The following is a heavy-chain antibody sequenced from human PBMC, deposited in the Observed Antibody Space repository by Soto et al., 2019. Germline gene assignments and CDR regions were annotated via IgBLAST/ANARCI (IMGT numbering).Heavy chain of an antibody. J-gene: IGHJ6*03. CDR3: TSQFFEPKSNYYYYYMDV. D-gene: IGHD3-3*01. V-gene: IGHV3-73*01. CDR1: GFTFSGSA. Sequence: EVQLVESGGGLVQPGGSLKLSCAASGFTFSGSAMHWVRQASGKGLGWVGRIRSKANSYATAYAASVKGRFTISRDDSKNTAYLQMNSLKTEETAVYYCTSQFFEPKSNYYYYYMDVWGKGTTVTVSS. CDR2: IRSKANSYAT.